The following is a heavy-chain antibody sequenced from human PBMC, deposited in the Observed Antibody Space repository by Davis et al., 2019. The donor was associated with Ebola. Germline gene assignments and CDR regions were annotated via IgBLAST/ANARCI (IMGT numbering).Heavy chain of an antibody. D-gene: IGHD3-22*01. Sequence: SETLSLTCAVSGGSISNGGYSWSWIRQPPGKGLEWIGYIYHSGNTYYNPSLKSRVTISLDRSNNQFSLELSSVTAADTAMYYCARDYYDSNGYLYYFDSWGQGTLVTVSS. CDR1: GGSISNGGYS. CDR3: ARDYYDSNGYLYYFDS. CDR2: IYHSGNT. V-gene: IGHV4-30-2*01. J-gene: IGHJ4*02.